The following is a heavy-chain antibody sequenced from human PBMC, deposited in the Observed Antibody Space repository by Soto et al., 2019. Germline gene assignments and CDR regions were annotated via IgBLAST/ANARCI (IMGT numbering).Heavy chain of an antibody. CDR2: IDHSGNI. Sequence: QVQLQQWGAGLLKPSETLSLTCAVYGGSFSGYFWSWIRQPPGKGQEWIGEIDHSGNINYNPSLKRRATISVDTSKNQFSLKLNSLTAADTDVYYCSRGRDAYKMGNYWGQGTLVNVS. CDR3: SRGRDAYKMGNY. CDR1: GGSFSGYF. D-gene: IGHD1-1*01. J-gene: IGHJ4*02. V-gene: IGHV4-34*02.